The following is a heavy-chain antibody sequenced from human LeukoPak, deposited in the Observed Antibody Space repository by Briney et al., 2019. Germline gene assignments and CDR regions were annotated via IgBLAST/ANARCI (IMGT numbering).Heavy chain of an antibody. Sequence: PSETLSLTCTISGGSISRYSWSWIRQPPGKGLEWMGYIYSSGTTKFNPSLKSRATISVDTSKNQLSLKLSSVSAADTAVYYCARGGGSGSYYKRELDYWGQGTLVTVSS. CDR1: GGSISRYS. D-gene: IGHD3-10*01. J-gene: IGHJ4*02. CDR2: IYSSGTT. V-gene: IGHV4-4*09. CDR3: ARGGGSGSYYKRELDY.